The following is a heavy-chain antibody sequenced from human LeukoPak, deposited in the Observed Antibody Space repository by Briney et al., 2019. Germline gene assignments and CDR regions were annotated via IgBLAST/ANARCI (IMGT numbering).Heavy chain of an antibody. CDR3: AGGATLDY. Sequence: ESLQISCKASAYISTSYWIAWVGQMPGTHLECLRVIFPGDSVAGYRPSFQGQVTSSADKSIISAYRQWISLKASDTAMGDCAGGATLDYWGQGTLVTVSS. CDR1: AYISTSYW. J-gene: IGHJ4*02. CDR2: IFPGDSVA. V-gene: IGHV5-51*01.